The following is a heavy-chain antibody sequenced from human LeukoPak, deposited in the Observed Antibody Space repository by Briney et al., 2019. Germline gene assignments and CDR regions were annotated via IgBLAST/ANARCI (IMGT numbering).Heavy chain of an antibody. Sequence: SETLSLTCTVSGDSISSGDYYWSWIRQPAGKGLEWIGRISSSGSTNYNPSLKSRVTISVDTSKNQFSLKLSSVTAADTAVYYCARDLGWLHNRYFDLWGRGTLVTVSS. CDR2: ISSSGST. CDR1: GDSISSGDYY. V-gene: IGHV4-61*02. J-gene: IGHJ2*01. CDR3: ARDLGWLHNRYFDL. D-gene: IGHD5-24*01.